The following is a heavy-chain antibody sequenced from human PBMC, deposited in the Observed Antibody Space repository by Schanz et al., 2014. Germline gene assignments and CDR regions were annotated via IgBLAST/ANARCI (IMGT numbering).Heavy chain of an antibody. CDR3: ARDRDAGGYDS. D-gene: IGHD2-8*02. CDR2: ISYDGSNK. J-gene: IGHJ5*01. CDR1: GFTFSGYG. Sequence: VQLVESGGGLVQPGGSLRLSCAASGFTFSGYGMHWVRQAPGKGLEWVALISYDGSNKHYADSVKGRFTISRDNAKSSLHLQMNTPRADDTAVYYCARDRDAGGYDSWGQETLVTVSS. V-gene: IGHV3-30*03.